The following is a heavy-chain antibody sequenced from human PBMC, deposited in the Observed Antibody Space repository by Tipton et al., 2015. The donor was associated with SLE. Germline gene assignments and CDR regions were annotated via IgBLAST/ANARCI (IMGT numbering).Heavy chain of an antibody. Sequence: TLSLTCAVSGGSISSSNWWSWVRQPPGNGLEWIGEIYHSGSTNYNPSLKSRVTISVDKSKNQFSLKLSSVTAADTAVYYCARVPYSSGRPGDDAFDIWGQGTMVTVSS. D-gene: IGHD6-19*01. CDR1: GGSISSSNW. V-gene: IGHV4-4*02. J-gene: IGHJ3*02. CDR3: ARVPYSSGRPGDDAFDI. CDR2: IYHSGST.